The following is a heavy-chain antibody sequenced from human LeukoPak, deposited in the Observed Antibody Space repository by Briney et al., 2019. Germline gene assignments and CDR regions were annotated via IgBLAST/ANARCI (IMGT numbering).Heavy chain of an antibody. Sequence: GALRLSCAASGCTFSSYAMSWVRQAPGKGLEWVSAISGSGGSTYYADSVKGRFTISRDNSKNTLYLQMNSLRAEDTAVYYCAKQLEMATIDYFDYWGQGTLVTVSS. D-gene: IGHD5-24*01. V-gene: IGHV3-23*01. J-gene: IGHJ4*02. CDR3: AKQLEMATIDYFDY. CDR2: ISGSGGST. CDR1: GCTFSSYA.